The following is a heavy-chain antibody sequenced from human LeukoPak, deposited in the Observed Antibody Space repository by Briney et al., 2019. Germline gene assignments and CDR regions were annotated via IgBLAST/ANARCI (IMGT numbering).Heavy chain of an antibody. CDR3: ARDRVVVPAAKRGWFDP. V-gene: IGHV1-2*02. D-gene: IGHD2-2*01. CDR1: GYTFTGYY. CDR2: INPNSGGT. Sequence: GASVKVSCKASGYTFTGYYMHWVRQAPGQGLEWIGWINPNSGGTNYAQKFQGRVTMTRDTSISTAYMELSRLRSDDTAVYYCARDRVVVPAAKRGWFDPWGQGTLVTVSS. J-gene: IGHJ5*02.